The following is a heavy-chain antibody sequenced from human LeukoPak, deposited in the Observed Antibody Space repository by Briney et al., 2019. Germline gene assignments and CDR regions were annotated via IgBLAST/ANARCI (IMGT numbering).Heavy chain of an antibody. CDR3: ARQKVARFHAFGI. Sequence: TSETLSLTCIVSGDSISSSGYYWGWIRQPPGKGLEWIGNIFYIGSTYYNPSLKSRVTISVDTSKNQFSLKLSSVTAADTAVYYCARQKVARFHAFGIWGQGTMVTVSS. J-gene: IGHJ3*02. CDR1: GDSISSSGYY. CDR2: IFYIGST. V-gene: IGHV4-39*01. D-gene: IGHD3-3*01.